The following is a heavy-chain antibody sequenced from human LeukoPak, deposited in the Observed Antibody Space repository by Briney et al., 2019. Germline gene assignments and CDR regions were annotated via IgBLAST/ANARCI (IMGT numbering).Heavy chain of an antibody. CDR3: ARDGYSGSYSLDV. V-gene: IGHV4-59*02. CDR1: GGSVTSYY. J-gene: IGHJ6*04. D-gene: IGHD1-26*01. CDR2: IYYSGST. Sequence: SETLSLTCTVSGGSVTSYYWSWIRQPPGKGLEWIGYIYYSGSTNYNPSLKSRVTISVDTSKNQFSLKLSSVTAADTAVYYCARDGYSGSYSLDVWGKGTTVTVSS.